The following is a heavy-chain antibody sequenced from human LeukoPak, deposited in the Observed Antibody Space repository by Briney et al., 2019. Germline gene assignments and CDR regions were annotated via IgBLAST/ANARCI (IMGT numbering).Heavy chain of an antibody. CDR3: ARQLDPYYFDY. CDR1: GGSISSSNW. Sequence: SGTLSLTCAVSGGSISSSNWWSWVRQPPGKGLEWIGEIYHSGSTNYNPSLKSRVTISVDTSKNQFSLKLSSVTAADTAVYYCARQLDPYYFDYWGQGTLVTVSS. J-gene: IGHJ4*02. V-gene: IGHV4-4*02. D-gene: IGHD5-24*01. CDR2: IYHSGST.